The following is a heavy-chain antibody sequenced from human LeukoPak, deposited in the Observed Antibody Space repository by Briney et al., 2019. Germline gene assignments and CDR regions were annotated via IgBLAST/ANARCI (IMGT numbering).Heavy chain of an antibody. D-gene: IGHD2-2*01. CDR1: GYPFTRYG. CDR2: INPDNGNT. V-gene: IGHV1-18*01. Sequence: ASAKVSCKASGYPFTRYGISWVRQAPGQGLEWMGWINPDNGNTKYAQKFQGRVTMTTDTSTSTAHMELRSLRSDDTAVYYCATYYCSTTSCYLYFFDYWGQGTLVTVSS. J-gene: IGHJ4*02. CDR3: ATYYCSTTSCYLYFFDY.